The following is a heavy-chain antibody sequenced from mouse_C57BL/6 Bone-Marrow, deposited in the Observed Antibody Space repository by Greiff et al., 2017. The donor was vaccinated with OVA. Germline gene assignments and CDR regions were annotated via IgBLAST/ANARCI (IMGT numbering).Heavy chain of an antibody. Sequence: QVQLQQSGAELMKPGASVKLSCKATGYTFTGYWIEWVKQRPGHGLEWIGEILPGSGSTNYNEKFKGKATFTAETSSTTAYMQLISLTTENSAIYDSASSHYYGSRGYYAMDYWGQGTSVTVSS. CDR3: ASSHYYGSRGYYAMDY. CDR1: GYTFTGYW. D-gene: IGHD1-1*01. J-gene: IGHJ4*01. V-gene: IGHV1-9*01. CDR2: ILPGSGST.